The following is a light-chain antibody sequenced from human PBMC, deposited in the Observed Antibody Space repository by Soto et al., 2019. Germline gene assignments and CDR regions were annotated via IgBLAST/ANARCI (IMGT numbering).Light chain of an antibody. CDR2: DVS. CDR3: QQYNNWPYT. CDR1: QSISSK. V-gene: IGKV3-15*01. J-gene: IGKJ2*01. Sequence: EIVMTQSPGTLSVSPGERATLSCRASQSISSKLAWYQQKPGQTPNLLMYDVSTRAAGIPARFSGSGSGTEFTVTISSLQSEDFVVYYCQQYNNWPYTFGQGTKLEIK.